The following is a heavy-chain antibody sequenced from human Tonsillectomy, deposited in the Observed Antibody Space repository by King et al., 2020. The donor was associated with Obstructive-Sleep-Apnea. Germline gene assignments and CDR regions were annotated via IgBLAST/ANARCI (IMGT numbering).Heavy chain of an antibody. J-gene: IGHJ6*02. CDR1: GFTFSTYS. D-gene: IGHD3-3*01. V-gene: IGHV3-48*04. Sequence: VQLVESGGGLVQPGGSLRLSCVASGFTFSTYSMNWVRQAPGKGLEWISHISSSSSTTYYADSVKGRCTISRDNAKNSLYLQMSSLRAEDTAVYYCVNNYDFWSGYYPYGMDVWGQGTTVTVSS. CDR2: ISSSSSTT. CDR3: VNNYDFWSGYYPYGMDV.